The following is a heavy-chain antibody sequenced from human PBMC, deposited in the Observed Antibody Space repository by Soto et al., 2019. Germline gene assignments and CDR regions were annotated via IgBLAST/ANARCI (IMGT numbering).Heavy chain of an antibody. V-gene: IGHV4-59*08. J-gene: IGHJ4*02. CDR1: GGSIGTYY. Sequence: TLSLTCTVSGGSIGTYYWSWIRQPPGKGLEWIGYIYYRGNTDYNPSLKSRVTVSLDTPKNQFSLKLSSVTAADTAVYYCARHPGYYDILTGYTTYYFDYWGQGILVTVSS. CDR2: IYYRGNT. CDR3: ARHPGYYDILTGYTTYYFDY. D-gene: IGHD3-9*01.